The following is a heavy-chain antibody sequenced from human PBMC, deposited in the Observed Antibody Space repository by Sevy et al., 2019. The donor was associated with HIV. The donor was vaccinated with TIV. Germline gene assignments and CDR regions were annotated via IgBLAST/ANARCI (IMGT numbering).Heavy chain of an antibody. CDR1: GYTFTGYY. V-gene: IGHV1-2*02. Sequence: ASVKVSCKASGYTFTGYYMHWVRQAPGQGLEWMGWINPNSGGTNYAQKFQGRVTMTRDTSISTAYMELSRLRSDDTAVYYWARAEKRITMIVVGHDAFDIWGQGTMVTVSS. CDR3: ARAEKRITMIVVGHDAFDI. J-gene: IGHJ3*02. CDR2: INPNSGGT. D-gene: IGHD3-22*01.